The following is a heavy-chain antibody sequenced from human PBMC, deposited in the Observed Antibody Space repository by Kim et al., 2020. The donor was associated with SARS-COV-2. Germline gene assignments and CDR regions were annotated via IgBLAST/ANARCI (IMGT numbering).Heavy chain of an antibody. CDR1: GFTFTSSA. D-gene: IGHD5-12*01. V-gene: IGHV1-58*01. Sequence: SVKVSCKASGFTFTSSAVQWVRQARGQRLEWIGWIVVGSGNTNYAQKFQERVTITRDMSTSTAYMELSSLRSEDTAVYYCAAGISFLRGYSGYDFNLYYFDYWGQGTLVTVSS. J-gene: IGHJ4*02. CDR2: IVVGSGNT. CDR3: AAGISFLRGYSGYDFNLYYFDY.